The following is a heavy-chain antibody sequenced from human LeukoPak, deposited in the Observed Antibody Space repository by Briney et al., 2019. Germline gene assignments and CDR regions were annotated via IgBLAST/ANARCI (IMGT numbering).Heavy chain of an antibody. Sequence: ASVKVSCKASGYTFTSYGISWVRQAPGQGLEWMGWISAYNGNTNYAQKLQGRVTMTTDTSTSTDYMELRSLRSDDTAVYYCARFGVVVVAAQFYDYWGQGTLVTVSS. J-gene: IGHJ4*02. CDR2: ISAYNGNT. CDR1: GYTFTSYG. V-gene: IGHV1-18*01. CDR3: ARFGVVVVAAQFYDY. D-gene: IGHD2-15*01.